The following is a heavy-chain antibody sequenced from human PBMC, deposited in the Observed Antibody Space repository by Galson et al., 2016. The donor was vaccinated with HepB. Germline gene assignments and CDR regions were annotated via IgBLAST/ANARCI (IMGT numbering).Heavy chain of an antibody. CDR3: ASQRGFSVNDPRGFEY. Sequence: SLRLSCAASGFTFSSYAMSWVRQAPGKSLEWISTISGSGARTNDADSVKGRFIISRDNSKNTLYVEVNSLRAEDTAIYYCASQRGFSVNDPRGFEYWGQGTRVAVSS. D-gene: IGHD5/OR15-5a*01. V-gene: IGHV3-23*01. CDR2: ISGSGART. J-gene: IGHJ4*02. CDR1: GFTFSSYA.